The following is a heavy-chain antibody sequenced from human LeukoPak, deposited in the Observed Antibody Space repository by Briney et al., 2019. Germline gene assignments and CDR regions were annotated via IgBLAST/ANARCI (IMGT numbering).Heavy chain of an antibody. CDR2: ISAYNGNT. V-gene: IGHV1-18*01. J-gene: IGHJ3*02. D-gene: IGHD4-23*01. Sequence: ASVKVSCKASGYTFTSYGISWVRQAPGQGLEWMGWISAYNGNTNYAQKFQGRVTITTDESTSTAYMELSSLRSEDTAVYYCASQDTTVVTPYAFDIWGQGTMVTVSS. CDR3: ASQDTTVVTPYAFDI. CDR1: GYTFTSYG.